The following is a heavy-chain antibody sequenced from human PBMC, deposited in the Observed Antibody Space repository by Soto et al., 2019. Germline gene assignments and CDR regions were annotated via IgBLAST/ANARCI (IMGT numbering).Heavy chain of an antibody. V-gene: IGHV3-48*03. CDR1: GFTFSSYE. CDR3: ARDRRTMARGAAGLLDI. D-gene: IGHD3-10*01. J-gene: IGHJ3*02. Sequence: GGSLRLSCAASGFTFSSYEMNWVRQAPGKGLEWVSYISSSGSTIYYADSVKGRFTISRDNAKNSLYLQMNSLRAEDTAVYYCARDRRTMARGAAGLLDIWGQGTMVTVS. CDR2: ISSSGSTI.